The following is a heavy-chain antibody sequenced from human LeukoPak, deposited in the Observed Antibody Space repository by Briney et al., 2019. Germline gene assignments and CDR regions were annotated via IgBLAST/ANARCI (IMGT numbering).Heavy chain of an antibody. CDR3: AKDRDYGDGRFDP. Sequence: PGRSLRLSCAASGFTFNSYGMHWVRQAPGKGLEWVAVISYDGSNKYYADSVKGRFTISRDNSKNTLYLQMNSLRAEDTAVYYCAKDRDYGDGRFDPWGQGTLVTVSS. D-gene: IGHD4-17*01. CDR2: ISYDGSNK. J-gene: IGHJ5*02. CDR1: GFTFNSYG. V-gene: IGHV3-30*18.